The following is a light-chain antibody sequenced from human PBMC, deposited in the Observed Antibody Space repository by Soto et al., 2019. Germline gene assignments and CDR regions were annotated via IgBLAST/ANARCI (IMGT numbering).Light chain of an antibody. CDR3: SSNTSSSSPFV. J-gene: IGLJ1*01. Sequence: QSALTQPASVSGSPGQSITISCTGSTSDVGAYNYVSWYKHHPGQAPQLMIYEVSNRPSGVSNRFSGSKSGNTDSLTISGLQADDEGDYYCSSNTSSSSPFVFGTGTKLTVL. V-gene: IGLV2-14*01. CDR2: EVS. CDR1: TSDVGAYNY.